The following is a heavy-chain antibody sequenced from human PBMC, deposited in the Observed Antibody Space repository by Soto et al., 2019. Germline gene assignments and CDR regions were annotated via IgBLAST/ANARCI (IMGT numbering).Heavy chain of an antibody. D-gene: IGHD5-18*01. J-gene: IGHJ5*02. CDR2: INHSGST. CDR1: GGSFSGYY. CDR3: TRGLGDTFSSAP. Sequence: SETLSLTCAVYGGSFSGYYWSWIRQPPGKGLEWIGEINHSGSTNYNPSLKSRVTISVDTSKNQFSLKLSSVTAADTAVYYFTRGLGDTFSSAPGGQGPRVPVSS. V-gene: IGHV4-34*01.